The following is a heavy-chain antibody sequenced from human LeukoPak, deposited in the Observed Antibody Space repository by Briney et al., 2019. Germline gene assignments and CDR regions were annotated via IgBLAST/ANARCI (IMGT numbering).Heavy chain of an antibody. D-gene: IGHD4-23*01. V-gene: IGHV3-7*01. Sequence: GGPLRLSCAASGFTFSSYWMSWVRQAPGKGLEWVANIKQDGSEKYYVDSVKGRFTISRDNAKNTLYLQMNSLRVEDTAVYYCARGRPHGNDYWGQGTLVTVSS. CDR3: ARGRPHGNDY. CDR1: GFTFSSYW. J-gene: IGHJ4*02. CDR2: IKQDGSEK.